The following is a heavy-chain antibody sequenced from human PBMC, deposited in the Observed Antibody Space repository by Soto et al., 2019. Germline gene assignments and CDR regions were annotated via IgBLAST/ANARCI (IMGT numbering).Heavy chain of an antibody. CDR3: AADPITLDYHGMNV. J-gene: IGHJ6*02. Sequence: GQGLEWMGWISAYNGNTNYAQKIQERVTITRDMSTSTAYMELTSLRSEDTAVYYCAADPITLDYHGMNVWGHGSTVT. D-gene: IGHD5-12*01. CDR2: ISAYNGNT. V-gene: IGHV1-58*01.